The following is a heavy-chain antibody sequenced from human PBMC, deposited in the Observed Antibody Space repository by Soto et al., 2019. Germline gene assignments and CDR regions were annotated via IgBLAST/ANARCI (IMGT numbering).Heavy chain of an antibody. CDR3: ARDRINIVVVVAATLGFDS. CDR2: ISAYNGNT. Sequence: ASVKVSCKASGYTFTSYGISWVRQAPGQGLEWMGWISAYNGNTNYAQKLQGRVTMTTDTSTSTAYMELRSLRSDDTAVYYCARDRINIVVVVAATLGFDSWGQGTLVTVSS. J-gene: IGHJ5*01. CDR1: GYTFTSYG. D-gene: IGHD2-15*01. V-gene: IGHV1-18*01.